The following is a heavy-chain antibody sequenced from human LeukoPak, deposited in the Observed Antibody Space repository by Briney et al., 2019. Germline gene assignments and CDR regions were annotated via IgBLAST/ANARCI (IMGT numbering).Heavy chain of an antibody. D-gene: IGHD2-21*01. CDR2: IDPSDSYT. J-gene: IGHJ4*02. Sequence: GESLKISCKASGYSFTSYWISWVRQMPGKGLEWMGRIDPSDSYTNYSPSFQGHVTISTDKSISTAFLQWSSLKASDTAMYYCARWVRDFDYWGQGTLVTVSS. V-gene: IGHV5-10-1*01. CDR1: GYSFTSYW. CDR3: ARWVRDFDY.